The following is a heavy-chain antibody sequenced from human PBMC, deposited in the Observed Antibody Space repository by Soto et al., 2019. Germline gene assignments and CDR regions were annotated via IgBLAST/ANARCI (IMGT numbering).Heavy chain of an antibody. CDR3: ARHGSSSWIRKLSWFDP. V-gene: IGHV5-51*01. CDR1: GYSFTSYW. CDR2: IYPGDSDT. D-gene: IGHD6-13*01. Sequence: GESLKISCKGSGYSFTSYWIGWVRQMPGKGLEWMGIIYPGDSDTRYSPSFQGQVTISADKSISTAYLQWSSLMASDTAMYYCARHGSSSWIRKLSWFDPWGQGTLVTVSS. J-gene: IGHJ5*02.